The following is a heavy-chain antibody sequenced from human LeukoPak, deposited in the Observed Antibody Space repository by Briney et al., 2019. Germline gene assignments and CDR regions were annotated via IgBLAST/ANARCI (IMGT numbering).Heavy chain of an antibody. J-gene: IGHJ4*02. CDR2: VSADGRTQ. D-gene: IGHD5-24*01. Sequence: PGGSLRLSCAASGFTFRTYSIHWVRQAPGKGLEWVTVVSADGRTQLYSDSVKGRFTVSRDNSLNTLHLQMNSPKTEDTAVYYCAREFGHNRWYFDYWGQGALVTVSS. V-gene: IGHV3-30*03. CDR3: AREFGHNRWYFDY. CDR1: GFTFRTYS.